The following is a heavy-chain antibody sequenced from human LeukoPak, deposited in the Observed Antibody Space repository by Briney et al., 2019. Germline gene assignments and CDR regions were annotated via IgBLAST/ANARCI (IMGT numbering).Heavy chain of an antibody. CDR3: AKDDSGYSSAWYYFDY. D-gene: IGHD6-19*01. V-gene: IGHV3-23*01. CDR2: ISGSGGYT. J-gene: IGHJ4*02. Sequence: GGSLRLSCAAAGFTFSSYAMSWVRQAPGEGLEWVSGISGSGGYTNYADSVKGRFTISRDNSENTLYLHVNSLRADDTAVYYCAKDDSGYSSAWYYFDYWGQGTLVTVSS. CDR1: GFTFSSYA.